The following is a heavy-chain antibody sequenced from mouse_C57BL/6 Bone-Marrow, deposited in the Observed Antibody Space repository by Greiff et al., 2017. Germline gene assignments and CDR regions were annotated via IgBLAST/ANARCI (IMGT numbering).Heavy chain of an antibody. CDR2: IYPRSGNT. V-gene: IGHV1-81*01. J-gene: IGHJ2*01. Sequence: LQESGAELARPGASVKLSCKASGYTFTSYGISWVKQRTGQGLEWIGEIYPRSGNTYYNEKFKGKATLTADKSSSTAYMELRSLTSEDSAVYFCARCGYYRYFDYWGQGTTLTVSS. CDR3: ARCGYYRYFDY. D-gene: IGHD2-3*01. CDR1: GYTFTSYG.